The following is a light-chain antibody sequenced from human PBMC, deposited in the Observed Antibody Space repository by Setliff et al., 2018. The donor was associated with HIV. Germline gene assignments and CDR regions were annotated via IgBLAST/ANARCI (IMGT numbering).Light chain of an antibody. CDR1: NIGSKS. Sequence: SYELTQPPSVSVAPGKTARITCGGNNIGSKSVHWYQQKPGQAPVLVIYYDSDRPSGIPERFSGSKSGNTASLTISGLQAEDEADYYCNSCTIRSTLGSFGTGTKVTVL. J-gene: IGLJ1*01. V-gene: IGLV3-21*01. CDR3: NSCTIRSTLGS. CDR2: YDS.